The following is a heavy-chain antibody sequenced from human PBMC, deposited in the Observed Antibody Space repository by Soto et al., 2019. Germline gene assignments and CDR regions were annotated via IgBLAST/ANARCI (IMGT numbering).Heavy chain of an antibody. D-gene: IGHD5-18*01. CDR1: GGTFSSYA. V-gene: IGHV1-69*13. J-gene: IGHJ6*02. Sequence: EASVKVSCKASGGTFSSYAISWVRQAPGQGLEWMGGIIPIFGTANYAQKFQGRVTITADESTSTAYMELSSLRSEDTAVYYCAGEFGGLEDTAMGDYYYYGMDVWGQGTTVTVSS. CDR3: AGEFGGLEDTAMGDYYYYGMDV. CDR2: IIPIFGTA.